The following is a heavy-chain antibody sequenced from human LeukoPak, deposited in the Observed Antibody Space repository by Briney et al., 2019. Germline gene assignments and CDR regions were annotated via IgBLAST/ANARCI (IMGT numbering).Heavy chain of an antibody. J-gene: IGHJ6*03. CDR1: GFTFSSYG. V-gene: IGHV3-23*01. D-gene: IGHD3-10*01. CDR3: AKCRTMVRGATNYYYYYYMDV. Sequence: GGTLRLSCAASGFTFSSYGMSWVRQAPGKGLEWVSAISGSGGSTYYADSVKGRFTISRDNSKNTLYLQMNSLRAEDTAVYYCAKCRTMVRGATNYYYYYYMDVWGKGTTVTISS. CDR2: ISGSGGST.